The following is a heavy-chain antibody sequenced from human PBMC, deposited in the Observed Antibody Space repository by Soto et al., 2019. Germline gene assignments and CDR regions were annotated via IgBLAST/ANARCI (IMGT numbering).Heavy chain of an antibody. CDR2: IGGSSSTI. CDR3: ARSEYYYDSSGYYNDY. J-gene: IGHJ4*02. Sequence: GGSLRLSCLASGFSLTNYVMNWVRQAPGKGLEWISSIGGSSSTIFHADSVKGRFTISRDSAKNTLYLQMNSLRAEDTAMYYCARSEYYYDSSGYYNDYWGQGTLVTVSS. CDR1: GFSLTNYV. D-gene: IGHD3-22*01. V-gene: IGHV3-48*04.